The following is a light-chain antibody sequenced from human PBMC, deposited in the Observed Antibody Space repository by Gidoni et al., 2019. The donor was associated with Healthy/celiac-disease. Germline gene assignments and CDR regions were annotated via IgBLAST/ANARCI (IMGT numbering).Light chain of an antibody. CDR1: QSVSSY. CDR2: DAS. V-gene: IGKV3-11*01. J-gene: IGKJ1*01. CDR3: QQRSNWWT. Sequence: EIVLTQSPATLSLSPGERATLSCSASQSVSSYLAWYQQKPGQAPRLLIYDASNRATGIPARFSGSGSGTDFTLTISSLEPEDVAVYYCQQRSNWWTFGQGTKVEIK.